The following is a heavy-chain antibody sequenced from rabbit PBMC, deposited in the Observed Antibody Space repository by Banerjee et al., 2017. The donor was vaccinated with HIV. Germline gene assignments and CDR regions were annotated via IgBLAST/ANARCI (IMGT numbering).Heavy chain of an antibody. V-gene: IGHV1S40*01. CDR3: ARDLAGVIGWNFDL. CDR1: GFTLSNYW. J-gene: IGHJ4*01. CDR2: IYSGSGNT. D-gene: IGHD4-1*01. Sequence: QSLEESGGDLVKPGASLTLTCKASGFTLSNYWICWVRQAPGKGLEWIACIYSGSGNTYYASWAKGRFTISRTSSTTVTLQMTSLTAADTATYFCARDLAGVIGWNFDLWGPGTLVTVS.